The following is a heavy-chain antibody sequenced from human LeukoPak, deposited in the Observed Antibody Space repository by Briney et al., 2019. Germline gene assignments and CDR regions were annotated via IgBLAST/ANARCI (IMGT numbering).Heavy chain of an antibody. CDR3: ARRARKSVVVTATTPSGMDV. V-gene: IGHV1-69*04. CDR2: IIPILGIA. J-gene: IGHJ6*02. D-gene: IGHD2-21*02. CDR1: GGTFSSYA. Sequence: ASVKVSCKASGGTFSSYAISWVRQAPGQGLEWMGRIIPILGIANYAQKFQGRVTITADKTTSTAYMELSSLRSEDTAVYYCARRARKSVVVTATTPSGMDVWGQGTTVTVSS.